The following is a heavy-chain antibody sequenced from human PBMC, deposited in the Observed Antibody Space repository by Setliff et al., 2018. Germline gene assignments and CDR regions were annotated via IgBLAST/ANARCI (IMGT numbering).Heavy chain of an antibody. CDR2: INAGNGNT. CDR3: AGVLRDYYGSGSYYNWFDP. Sequence: ASVKVSCKASGYTFTSYGISWVRQAPGQRLEWMGWINAGNGNTKYSQKFQGRVTITRDTSASTAYMGLSSLRSEDTAVYFCAGVLRDYYGSGSYYNWFDPWGQGTLVTVSS. V-gene: IGHV1-3*01. CDR1: GYTFTSYG. J-gene: IGHJ5*02. D-gene: IGHD3-10*01.